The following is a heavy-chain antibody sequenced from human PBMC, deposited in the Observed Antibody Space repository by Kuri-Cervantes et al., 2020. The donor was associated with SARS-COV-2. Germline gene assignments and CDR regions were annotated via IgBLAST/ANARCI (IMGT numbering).Heavy chain of an antibody. V-gene: IGHV1-2*02. Sequence: ASVKVSCKASGYTFSDYYINWVRQAPGQGLEWMGWINPDSGGTNYAQKFQGRVTMTRDTSISTAYMELSRLRSDDTAVYYCARDRCSRTTCYPWFDPWGQGTLVTFSS. CDR1: GYTFSDYY. J-gene: IGHJ5*02. CDR2: INPDSGGT. D-gene: IGHD2-2*01. CDR3: ARDRCSRTTCYPWFDP.